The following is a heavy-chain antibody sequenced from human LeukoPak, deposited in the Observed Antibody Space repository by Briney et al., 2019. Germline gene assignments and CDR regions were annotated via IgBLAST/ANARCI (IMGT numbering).Heavy chain of an antibody. CDR2: ISYDGSNK. Sequence: GGSLRLSCAASGFTFSSYGMHWVRQAPGKGLEWVAVISYDGSNKYYADSVKGRFTISRDNSKNTLYLQMNSLRAEDTAVYYCARELRGVMDDYWGQGTLVTVSS. CDR3: ARELRGVMDDY. J-gene: IGHJ4*02. V-gene: IGHV3-30*03. D-gene: IGHD3-10*01. CDR1: GFTFSSYG.